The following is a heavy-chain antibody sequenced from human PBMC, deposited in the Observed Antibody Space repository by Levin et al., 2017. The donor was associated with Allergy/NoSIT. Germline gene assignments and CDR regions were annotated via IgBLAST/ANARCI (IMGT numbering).Heavy chain of an antibody. V-gene: IGHV3-23*01. J-gene: IGHJ4*01. D-gene: IGHD3-10*01. CDR1: EFTFSNYA. Sequence: GGSLRLSCAASEFTFSNYAMAWVRQAPGKGLEWVSTIDSRGDSPYYADSVKGRFTISRDNSKNNLYLQMNILRAEDTAIYYCAKDGLIYGSGGYLTDWDHGTLVTVSS. CDR3: AKDGLIYGSGGYLTD. CDR2: IDSRGDSP.